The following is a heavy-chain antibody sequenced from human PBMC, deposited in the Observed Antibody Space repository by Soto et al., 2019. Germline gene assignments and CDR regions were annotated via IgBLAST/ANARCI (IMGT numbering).Heavy chain of an antibody. Sequence: LRLSCAASGFTFSSYAMSWVRQAPGKGLEWVSAISGSGGSTYYADSVKGRFTISRDNSKNTLYLQMNSLRAEDTAVYYCAKGKPVITMIVAVINDAFDIWGQGTMVTV. V-gene: IGHV3-23*01. D-gene: IGHD3-22*01. CDR1: GFTFSSYA. J-gene: IGHJ3*02. CDR3: AKGKPVITMIVAVINDAFDI. CDR2: ISGSGGST.